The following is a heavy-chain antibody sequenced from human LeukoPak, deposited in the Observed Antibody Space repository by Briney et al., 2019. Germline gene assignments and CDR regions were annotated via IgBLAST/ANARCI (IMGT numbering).Heavy chain of an antibody. CDR1: GGSIRSYY. CDR2: INHSGST. CDR3: ARGSMVRGVIIPD. V-gene: IGHV4-34*01. J-gene: IGHJ4*02. Sequence: PSESLSLTCTVSGGSIRSYYWSWIRQPPGKGLEWIGEINHSGSTNYNPSLKSRVTISVDTSKNQFSLKLNSLTAADTAVYYCARGSMVRGVIIPDWGQGSLVSVSS. D-gene: IGHD3-10*01.